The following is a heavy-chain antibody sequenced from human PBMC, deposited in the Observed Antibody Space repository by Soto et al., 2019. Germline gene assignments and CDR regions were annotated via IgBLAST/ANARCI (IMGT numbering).Heavy chain of an antibody. CDR1: GDSITSTNW. J-gene: IGHJ5*02. Sequence: QVQLQESGPGLVKPSETLSLTCAVSGDSITSTNWWSWVRQSPGKGLEWLAEIYHSGSTNYNPSLKSRVTISVDKSKNQFSLKLSSVTAADTAVYYCAREVVVPTAIGYWFDPWGQGTLVTVSS. V-gene: IGHV4-4*02. CDR2: IYHSGST. CDR3: AREVVVPTAIGYWFDP. D-gene: IGHD2-2*02.